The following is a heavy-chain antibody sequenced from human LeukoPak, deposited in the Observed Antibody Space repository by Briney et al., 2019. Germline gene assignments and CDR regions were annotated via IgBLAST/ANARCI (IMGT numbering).Heavy chain of an antibody. CDR3: TRDSGTYNCFDP. V-gene: IGHV3-73*01. CDR2: IDKKDNGYATAT. Sequence: GGSLRLSCAASGFTFSGSAIHWVRQSPGKGLEWVGQIDKKDNGYATATAYAASVKGRFTISRDDSINTAYLQMKSLKTEDTALYYCTRDSGTYNCFDPWGQGTLVTVSS. CDR1: GFTFSGSA. J-gene: IGHJ5*02. D-gene: IGHD1-26*01.